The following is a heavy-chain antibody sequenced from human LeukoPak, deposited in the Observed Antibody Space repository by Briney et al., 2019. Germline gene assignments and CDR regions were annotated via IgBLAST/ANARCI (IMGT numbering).Heavy chain of an antibody. V-gene: IGHV3-21*01. Sequence: GGSLRLFCAVSGFTLSSYRMNWVRQAPGGGLEWVSSISSSRSYIYYADSVKGRFTIPEDNAKNPLYLLLNHPRAEETAVYYCARDGIAAAGTGGDYWGQRTQATVSS. CDR1: GFTLSSYR. CDR2: ISSSRSYI. CDR3: ARDGIAAAGTGGDY. D-gene: IGHD6-13*01. J-gene: IGHJ4*02.